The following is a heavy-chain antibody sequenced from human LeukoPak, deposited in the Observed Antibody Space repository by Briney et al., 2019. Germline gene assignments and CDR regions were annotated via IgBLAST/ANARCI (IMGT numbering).Heavy chain of an antibody. CDR1: GFAFSSYG. J-gene: IGHJ4*02. D-gene: IGHD2-21*02. Sequence: GSLRLSCAASGFAFSSYGMHWVGQAPGKGLEWVAFIRYDGSNKYYADSVKGRFTISRDNSKNTLYLQMNSLRAEDTAVYYCAKTDHIVVVTAILDYWGQGTLVTVSS. CDR3: AKTDHIVVVTAILDY. CDR2: IRYDGSNK. V-gene: IGHV3-30*02.